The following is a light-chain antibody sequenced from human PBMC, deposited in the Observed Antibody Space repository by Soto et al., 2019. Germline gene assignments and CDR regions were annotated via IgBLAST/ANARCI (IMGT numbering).Light chain of an antibody. Sequence: ELVLPQSPGTLSLSPGERATLSCRASQSVSSSYLTWYQQKYGQAPRLLIFGASSRATGIPDRFSGSESGTDFTLTISRLEPEDFAVYYCQLYGSSLYSFGQGTKLEIK. J-gene: IGKJ2*01. V-gene: IGKV3-20*01. CDR2: GAS. CDR3: QLYGSSLYS. CDR1: QSVSSSY.